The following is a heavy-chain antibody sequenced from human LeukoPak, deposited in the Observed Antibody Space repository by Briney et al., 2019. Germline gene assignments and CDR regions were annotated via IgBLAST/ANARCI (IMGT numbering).Heavy chain of an antibody. CDR2: ISSSSSYI. CDR3: ARDSLAYCGGDCSPHYYYYYMDV. Sequence: GGSLRLSCAASGFTFSSYSMNWVRQAPGKGLEWVSSISSSSSYIYYADSVKGRFTISRDNAKNSLYLQMNSLRAEDTAVYYCARDSLAYCGGDCSPHYYYYYMDVWGKGTTVTISS. D-gene: IGHD2-21*02. J-gene: IGHJ6*03. V-gene: IGHV3-21*01. CDR1: GFTFSSYS.